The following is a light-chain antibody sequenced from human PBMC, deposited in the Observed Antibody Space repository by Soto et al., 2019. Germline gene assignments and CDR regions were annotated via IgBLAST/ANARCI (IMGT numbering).Light chain of an antibody. CDR1: QTTSANS. V-gene: IGKV3-20*01. J-gene: IGKJ1*01. CDR3: QQYDNGQWT. CDR2: GAS. Sequence: EIVLTQSPGTLSLSPGERATLSCRSSQTTSANSLAWYQQKPGQAPRLLIYGASTRATGIPDRFSGSGSGTDFTLTISRLEPEDFAVYYCQQYDNGQWTFGHGTKVEIK.